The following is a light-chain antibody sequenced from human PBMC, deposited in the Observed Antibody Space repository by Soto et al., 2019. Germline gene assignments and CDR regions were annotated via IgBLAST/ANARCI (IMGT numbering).Light chain of an antibody. CDR2: GAS. CDR3: QQADTFPIT. V-gene: IGKV3D-7*01. J-gene: IGKJ5*01. Sequence: IELSQSPGTLSLSPGERATLSCSASQSVSSSYLAWYQQKPGQAPRLLIYGASTRATGIPARFSGSGFGTDFTLTISSLQPEDSAIYYCQQADTFPITFGQGTRLEIK. CDR1: QSVSSSY.